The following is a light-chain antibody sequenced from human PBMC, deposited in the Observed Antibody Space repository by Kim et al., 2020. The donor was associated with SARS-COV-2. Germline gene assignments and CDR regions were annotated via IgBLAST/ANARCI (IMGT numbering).Light chain of an antibody. Sequence: DIQMTQSPSTRSASVGDRVTITCWASQSVGRWLAWYQQKPGKAPKLLIYETSRLESGVPSRFSGSGSGTAFTLTISSLQPDDFATYYCQQYNGYHTFGQGTKLEI. CDR1: QSVGRW. CDR3: QQYNGYHT. J-gene: IGKJ2*01. CDR2: ETS. V-gene: IGKV1-5*03.